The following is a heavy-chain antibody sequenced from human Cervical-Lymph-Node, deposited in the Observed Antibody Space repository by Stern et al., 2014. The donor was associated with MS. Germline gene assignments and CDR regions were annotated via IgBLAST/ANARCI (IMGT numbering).Heavy chain of an antibody. Sequence: DQLVESGPGLVKPSETLSLTCTVSGGSISSYYWSWIRQPPGKGLEWIGNIHNSGSTNYNPSLKSRVTISVDTSKNQFSLKLSSVTAADTAVYFCARGYSSSWYWFDSWGQGTQGTVSS. CDR2: IHNSGST. D-gene: IGHD6-13*01. V-gene: IGHV4-59*01. J-gene: IGHJ5*01. CDR3: ARGYSSSWYWFDS. CDR1: GGSISSYY.